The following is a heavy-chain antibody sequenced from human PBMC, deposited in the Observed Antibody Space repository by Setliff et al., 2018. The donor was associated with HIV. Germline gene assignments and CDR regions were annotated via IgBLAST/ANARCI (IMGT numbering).Heavy chain of an antibody. J-gene: IGHJ4*02. D-gene: IGHD3-10*01. Sequence: GGSLRLSCSASGFTFSDSWMSWVRQAPGKGLEWVANIDPDGSQQYVAESMKGRFTISRDNAKNSVYLQMNSLRAEDTAVYYCARDDKFAFDYWGLGTLVTSPQ. CDR3: ARDDKFAFDY. CDR1: GFTFSDSW. CDR2: IDPDGSQQ. V-gene: IGHV3-7*01.